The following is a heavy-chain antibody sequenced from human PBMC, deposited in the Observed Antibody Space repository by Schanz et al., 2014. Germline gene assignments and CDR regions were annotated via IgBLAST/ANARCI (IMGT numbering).Heavy chain of an antibody. CDR3: AKRCSSTSCSHGAFDI. D-gene: IGHD2-2*01. J-gene: IGHJ3*02. Sequence: EVQLVESGGGLIQPGGSLRLSCVASGFTVSSNYMSWVRQAPGKGLEWVSVIYSDGRTYYGDSVKGRFTISRDNSKNTXXQKMNSLRDEATXXYYCAKRCSSTSCSHGAFDIWGQGTMVTVSS. CDR1: GFTVSSNY. V-gene: IGHV3-53*01. CDR2: IYSDGRT.